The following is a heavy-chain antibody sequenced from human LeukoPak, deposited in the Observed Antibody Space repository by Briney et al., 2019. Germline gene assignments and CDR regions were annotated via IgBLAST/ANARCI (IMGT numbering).Heavy chain of an antibody. CDR3: ASSQKPSHRWEWLRYYYFDY. CDR1: GGTFSSYA. V-gene: IGHV1-69*13. D-gene: IGHD5-12*01. CDR2: IIPIFGTA. J-gene: IGHJ4*02. Sequence: GASVKVSCKASGGTFSSYAISWVRQAPGQGLEWMGGIIPIFGTANYAQKFQGRVTITADESTSTAYMELSSLRSEDTAVYYCASSQKPSHRWEWLRYYYFDYWGQGTLVTVSS.